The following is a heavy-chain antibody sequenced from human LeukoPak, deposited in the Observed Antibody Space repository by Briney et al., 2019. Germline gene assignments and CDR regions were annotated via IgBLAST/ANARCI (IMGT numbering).Heavy chain of an antibody. J-gene: IGHJ4*02. CDR1: GGSISGFY. Sequence: PSETLSLTCTVSGGSISGFYWDWIRQPPGKGLEWLGYIYYTGLTNYNPSLGTRITMSVDTSKNQFSLKLSSVTAADTAVYYCGRWNKGWDHLGQGTLVTVSS. D-gene: IGHD1/OR15-1a*01. CDR2: IYYTGLT. V-gene: IGHV4-59*01. CDR3: GRWNKGWDH.